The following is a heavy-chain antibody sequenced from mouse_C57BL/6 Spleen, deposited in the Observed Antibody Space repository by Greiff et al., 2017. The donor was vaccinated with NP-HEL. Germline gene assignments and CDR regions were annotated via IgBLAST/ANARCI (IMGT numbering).Heavy chain of an antibody. V-gene: IGHV5-6*01. D-gene: IGHD2-1*01. J-gene: IGHJ2*01. CDR2: ISSGGSYT. CDR3: ARQIYYGHFDY. Sequence: EVQGVESGGDLVKPGGSLKLSCAASGFTFSSYGMSWVRQTPDKRLEWVATISSGGSYTYYPDSVKGRFTISRDNAKNTLYLQMSSLKSEDTAMYYCARQIYYGHFDYWGQGTTLTVSS. CDR1: GFTFSSYG.